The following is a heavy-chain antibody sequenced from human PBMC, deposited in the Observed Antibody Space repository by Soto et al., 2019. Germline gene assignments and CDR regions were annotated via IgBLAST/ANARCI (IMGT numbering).Heavy chain of an antibody. D-gene: IGHD3-16*01. Sequence: ASVKVSCKASGYTFTSYAISWVLQAPGQGLEWMGWISAYNGNTNYAQNLRGRVTMTTDASTSTAYMELRSLRYDDTAMYYCARDFTGWPPDGVDSWGQGTQVTVSS. CDR2: ISAYNGNT. CDR3: ARDFTGWPPDGVDS. J-gene: IGHJ4*02. CDR1: GYTFTSYA. V-gene: IGHV1-18*01.